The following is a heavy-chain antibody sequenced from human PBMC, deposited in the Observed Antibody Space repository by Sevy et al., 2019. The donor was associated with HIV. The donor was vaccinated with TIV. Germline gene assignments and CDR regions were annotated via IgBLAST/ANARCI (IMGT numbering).Heavy chain of an antibody. CDR3: AREVGGFNWRPYYFDS. D-gene: IGHD3-16*01. CDR2: IKQDESEK. J-gene: IGHJ4*02. CDR1: GFRFTDYW. Sequence: GGPLRLSCAASGFRFTDYWMSWVRQTPGKGLEWVATIKQDESEKYYVDSVKGRFVISRDNGKTSVSLQMNGLRVEDTGLYYCAREVGGFNWRPYYFDSWGQGPLVTVSS. V-gene: IGHV3-7*01.